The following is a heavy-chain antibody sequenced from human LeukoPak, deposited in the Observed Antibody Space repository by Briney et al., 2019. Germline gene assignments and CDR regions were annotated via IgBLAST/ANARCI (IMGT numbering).Heavy chain of an antibody. CDR1: GGSISSYY. D-gene: IGHD3-16*02. V-gene: IGHV4-4*07. CDR2: IYTSGST. CDR3: ARGRYDYVWGSYRPTYYFDY. Sequence: SETRSLTCTVSGGSISSYYWSWIRQPAGKGLEWIGRIYTSGSTNYNPSLKSRVTMSVDTSKNQFSLKLSSVTAADTAVYYCARGRYDYVWGSYRPTYYFDYWGQGTLVTVSS. J-gene: IGHJ4*02.